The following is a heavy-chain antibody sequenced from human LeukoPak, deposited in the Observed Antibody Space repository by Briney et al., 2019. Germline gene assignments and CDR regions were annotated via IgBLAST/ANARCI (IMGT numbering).Heavy chain of an antibody. CDR2: ISYDGNNK. CDR3: AKGYDYRSGAGSFDY. V-gene: IGHV3-30*18. CDR1: GFTFSNYG. J-gene: IGHJ4*02. Sequence: PGGSLRLSCAASGFTFSNYGMHWVRQAPGKGLEWVAVISYDGNNKYYADSVKGRFTISRDNSKNTLYLQMNGLRAEDTAVYYCAKGYDYRSGAGSFDYWGQGTLVTVSS. D-gene: IGHD3-10*01.